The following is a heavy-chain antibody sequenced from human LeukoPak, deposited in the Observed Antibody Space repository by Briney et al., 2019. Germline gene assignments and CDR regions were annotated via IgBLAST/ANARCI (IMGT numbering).Heavy chain of an antibody. Sequence: SVKVSCKASGGTFSSYTISWVQQAPGQGLEWMGRIIPILGIANYAQKFQGRVTITADKSTSTAYMELSSLRSEDTAVYYCARDGYETYYYGSGSYSNWFDPWGQGTLVTVSS. J-gene: IGHJ5*02. CDR2: IIPILGIA. CDR3: ARDGYETYYYGSGSYSNWFDP. V-gene: IGHV1-69*04. D-gene: IGHD3-10*01. CDR1: GGTFSSYT.